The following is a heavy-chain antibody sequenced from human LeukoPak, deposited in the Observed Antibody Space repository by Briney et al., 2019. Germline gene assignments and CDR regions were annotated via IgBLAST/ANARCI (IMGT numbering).Heavy chain of an antibody. Sequence: AGGSLRLSCSASGFTFSSYAMHWVRQAPGKGLEYVSAISSNGGSTYYADSVKGRFTISRDNSKNTLYLQMSSLRAGDTAVYYCVKGIGYGDYYYGMDVWGQGTTVTVSS. CDR2: ISSNGGST. D-gene: IGHD4-17*01. CDR1: GFTFSSYA. CDR3: VKGIGYGDYYYGMDV. J-gene: IGHJ6*02. V-gene: IGHV3-64D*06.